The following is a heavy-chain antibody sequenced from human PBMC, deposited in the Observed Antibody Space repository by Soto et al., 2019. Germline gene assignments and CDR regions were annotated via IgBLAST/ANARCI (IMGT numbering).Heavy chain of an antibody. Sequence: GGSLRLSCAAVGFIFSDYEMNWVRQAPGKGLEWISYISTSGRNIYYADSVKGRFSIYRDNTEKSLYLQMDSLRAEDTAVYYCAKGEVRGIIPSYFDYWGLGSLVTVSS. D-gene: IGHD3-10*01. CDR3: AKGEVRGIIPSYFDY. CDR2: ISTSGRNI. CDR1: GFIFSDYE. J-gene: IGHJ4*02. V-gene: IGHV3-48*03.